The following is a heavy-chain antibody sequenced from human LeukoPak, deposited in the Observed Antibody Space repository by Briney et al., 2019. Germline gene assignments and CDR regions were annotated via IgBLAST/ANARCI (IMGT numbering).Heavy chain of an antibody. CDR2: VRQDGGAT. V-gene: IGHV3-7*01. D-gene: IGHD5-18*01. CDR3: ATSKDTAGGPY. CDR1: GFTFTSYW. J-gene: IGHJ4*02. Sequence: GGSLRFSCAASGFTFTSYWMTWVRQAPGKGVEWVANVRQDGGATYYGDSVKGRFTISRDNSKYSLFLQMNSLTADDTAIYYCATSKDTAGGPYWGQGTLVTVSS.